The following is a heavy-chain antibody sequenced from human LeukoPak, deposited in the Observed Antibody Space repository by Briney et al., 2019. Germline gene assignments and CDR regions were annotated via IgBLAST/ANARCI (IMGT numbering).Heavy chain of an antibody. CDR2: IYSGGST. CDR1: GFTVGSNY. D-gene: IGHD5-24*01. Sequence: GGSLRLSCAASGFTVGSNYMSWVRQAPGKGLEWVSVIYSGGSTYYADSVKGRFTISRDNSKNTLYLQMNSLRAEDTAVYYCALVLSSRWLQLDYWGQGTLVTVSS. J-gene: IGHJ4*02. CDR3: ALVLSSRWLQLDY. V-gene: IGHV3-66*02.